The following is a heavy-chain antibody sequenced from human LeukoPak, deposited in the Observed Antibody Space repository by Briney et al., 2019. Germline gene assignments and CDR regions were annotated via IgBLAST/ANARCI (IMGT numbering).Heavy chain of an antibody. CDR1: GYSISSGYY. CDR3: ARAKGSSWYRFPYYMDV. V-gene: IGHV4-38-2*02. Sequence: PSETLSLTCTVSGYSISSGYYWGWIRQPPGKGLEWIGSIYHSGSTNYNPSLKSRVTISVDTSKNQFSLKLSSVTAADTAVYYCARAKGSSWYRFPYYMDVWGKGTTVTVSS. J-gene: IGHJ6*03. D-gene: IGHD6-13*01. CDR2: IYHSGST.